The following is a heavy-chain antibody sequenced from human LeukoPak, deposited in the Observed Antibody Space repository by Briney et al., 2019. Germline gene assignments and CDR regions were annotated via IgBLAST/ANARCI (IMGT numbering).Heavy chain of an antibody. CDR2: IYSSGNK. CDR1: GFTVSNNY. J-gene: IGHJ4*02. V-gene: IGHV3-53*01. CDR3: ARDGLDRGSREYYFDF. D-gene: IGHD3/OR15-3a*01. Sequence: GGYLRLSCAASGFTVSNNYMSWVRQAPGKGLEWVSVIYSSGNKHYADSVKGRLTISRDNSKNTLYLQMNSLRAEDTAVYYCARDGLDRGSREYYFDFWGQGTLVTVSS.